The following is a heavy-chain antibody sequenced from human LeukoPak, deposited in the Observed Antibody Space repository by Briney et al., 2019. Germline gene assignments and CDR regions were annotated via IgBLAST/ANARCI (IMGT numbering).Heavy chain of an antibody. CDR1: GFAFSISA. J-gene: IGHJ6*02. D-gene: IGHD4-17*01. V-gene: IGHV3-23*01. CDR2: ISGSGRTT. CDR3: AKDKDPGDDLAARYDYYYFYGVDV. Sequence: GGSLRLSCAASGFAFSISAINWVRQAPGKGLEWTSCISGSGRTTYYADSVRGRFTISRDNSRNTVFLQLNSLRAEDTAVYYCAKDKDPGDDLAARYDYYYFYGVDVWGQGTTVTVSS.